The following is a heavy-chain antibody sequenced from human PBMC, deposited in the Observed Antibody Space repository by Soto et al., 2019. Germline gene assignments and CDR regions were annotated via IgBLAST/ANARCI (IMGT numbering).Heavy chain of an antibody. D-gene: IGHD2-15*01. CDR2: IIPIFGTA. V-gene: IGHV1-69*01. J-gene: IGHJ2*01. CDR1: GGTFSSYA. CDR3: AREGLGYCSGGSCQDWYFDL. Sequence: QVQLVQSGAEVKKPGSSVKVSCKASGGTFSSYAISWVRQAPGQGLEWMGGIIPIFGTANYAQKFQGRVTIAADESTRTAYMELSSLRCEDTAVYYWAREGLGYCSGGSCQDWYFDLWGRGTLVTVSS.